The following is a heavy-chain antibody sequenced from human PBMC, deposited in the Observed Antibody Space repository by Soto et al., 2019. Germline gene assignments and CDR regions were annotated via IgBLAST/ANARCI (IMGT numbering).Heavy chain of an antibody. Sequence: QLQLQESDPGLVKTSETLSLTCSVSGGSVSRSSYSWAWLRQPPGQELQWIGSIYYSGNTYYNPTLNSRVTLSVETSKNQFSLKLTSVTAADTALYFCARSWGQQMGYFDLWGQGTLAIVSS. CDR2: IYYSGNT. J-gene: IGHJ4*02. CDR1: GGSVSRSSYS. V-gene: IGHV4-39*01. CDR3: ARSWGQQMGYFDL. D-gene: IGHD6-13*01.